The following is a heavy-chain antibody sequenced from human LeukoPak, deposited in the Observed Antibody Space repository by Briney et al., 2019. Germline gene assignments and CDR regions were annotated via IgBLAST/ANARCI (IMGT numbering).Heavy chain of an antibody. D-gene: IGHD6-13*01. CDR1: GFTVSSNY. CDR2: IYSGGST. Sequence: GGSLRLSCAASGFTVSSNYMSWVRQAPGKGPEWVSVIYSGGSTYYADSVKGRFTISRDNSKNTLYLQMTRLRAEDTAVYYCARHSVAVAGRDYWGQGTPVTVSS. V-gene: IGHV3-53*01. CDR3: ARHSVAVAGRDY. J-gene: IGHJ4*02.